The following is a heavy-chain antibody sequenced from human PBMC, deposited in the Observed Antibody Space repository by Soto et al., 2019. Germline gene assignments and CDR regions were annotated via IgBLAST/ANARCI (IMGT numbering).Heavy chain of an antibody. CDR1: GGSFSGYY. CDR2: INHSGST. J-gene: IGHJ6*02. CDR3: AREDIVVVVAATPGHYGMDV. D-gene: IGHD2-15*01. Sequence: PSETLSLTCAVYGGSFSGYYWSWIRQPPGKGLEWIGEINHSGSTNYNPSLKSRVTISVDTSKNQFSLKLSSVTAADTAVYYCAREDIVVVVAATPGHYGMDVWGQGTTVTVSS. V-gene: IGHV4-34*01.